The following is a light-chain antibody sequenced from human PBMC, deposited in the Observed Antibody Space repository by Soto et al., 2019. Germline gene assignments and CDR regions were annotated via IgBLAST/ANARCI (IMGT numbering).Light chain of an antibody. CDR3: QQRSNWPPYT. J-gene: IGKJ2*01. Sequence: EIVLTQSPATLSLSPGERATLSCRASQSVSSYLAWYQQKPGQAPRLLIYDASNRATGIPARFSGSGSGTDFTLTISSLEHADFAVYYCQQRSNWPPYTFGQRTKLEIK. CDR1: QSVSSY. CDR2: DAS. V-gene: IGKV3-11*01.